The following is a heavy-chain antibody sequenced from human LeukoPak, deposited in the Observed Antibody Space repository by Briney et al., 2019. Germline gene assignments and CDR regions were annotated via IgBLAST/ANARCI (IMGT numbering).Heavy chain of an antibody. D-gene: IGHD3-22*01. CDR2: ISATGDRT. CDR3: ARDYYDSSGYYYDY. J-gene: IGHJ4*02. Sequence: PGASLRLSCAASGFTFSGYTMSWVRQAPEKGLEWVSAISATGDRTYYAESVKGRFTISRDNSKNTLYLQMNSLRVEDTALYYCARDYYDSSGYYYDYWGQGTLVTVSS. V-gene: IGHV3-23*01. CDR1: GFTFSGYT.